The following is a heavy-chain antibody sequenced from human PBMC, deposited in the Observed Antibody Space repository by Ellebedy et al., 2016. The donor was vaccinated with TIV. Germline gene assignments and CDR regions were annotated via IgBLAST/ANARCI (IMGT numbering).Heavy chain of an antibody. CDR1: GGSISSSNYY. J-gene: IGHJ4*02. Sequence: MPSETLSLTCTVSGGSISSSNYYWSWIRQPPGKGLEWIGYIYYSGSTNYNPSLKSRVTISVDTSKNQFSLKLSSVTAADTAVYYCARSRSGWYSTGGLWDCFDYWGQGTLVTVSS. D-gene: IGHD6-19*01. CDR2: IYYSGST. CDR3: ARSRSGWYSTGGLWDCFDY. V-gene: IGHV4-61*05.